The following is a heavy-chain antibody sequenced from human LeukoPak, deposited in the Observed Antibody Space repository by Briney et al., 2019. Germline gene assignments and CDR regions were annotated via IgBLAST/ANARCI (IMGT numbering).Heavy chain of an antibody. V-gene: IGHV4-39*01. D-gene: IGHD3-22*01. CDR3: ARHYYDSSGYYSQFDY. Sequence: ASETLSLTCTLSGGSISSSSYYWGWIRQPPGKGLEWIGSIYYSGSTYYNPSLKSRVTISVDTSKNQFSLKLSSVTAADTAVYYCARHYYDSSGYYSQFDYWGQGTLVTVS. CDR2: IYYSGST. CDR1: GGSISSSSYY. J-gene: IGHJ4*02.